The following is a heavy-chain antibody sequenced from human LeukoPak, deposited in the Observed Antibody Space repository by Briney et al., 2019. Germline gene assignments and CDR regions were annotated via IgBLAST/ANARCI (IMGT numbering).Heavy chain of an antibody. CDR3: AKPRGLDYYDSSVILDY. D-gene: IGHD3-22*01. CDR1: GFPFSSYN. Sequence: PGRSPRLSCAGSGFPFSSYNMQWVRQAPGKGLEWVGGTPYDGSKKYYADAVKGRFTISRDNSKNTLYLPMNSLRPDDTAVYYCAKPRGLDYYDSSVILDYWGQGTLVTVSS. J-gene: IGHJ4*02. CDR2: TPYDGSKK. V-gene: IGHV3-30*18.